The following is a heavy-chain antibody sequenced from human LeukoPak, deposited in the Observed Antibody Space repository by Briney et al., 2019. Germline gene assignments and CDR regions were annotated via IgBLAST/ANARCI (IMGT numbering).Heavy chain of an antibody. CDR2: IIPILGIA. J-gene: IGHJ4*02. V-gene: IGHV1-69*02. D-gene: IGHD3-3*01. Sequence: SVKVSCKASGGTFSSYTISWVRQAPGQGLEWMGRIIPILGIANYAQKFQGRVTITADKSTSTAYMELSSLRSEDTAVYYCARGAYYDFWSGYSAPDYYFDYWGQGTLVTVSP. CDR1: GGTFSSYT. CDR3: ARGAYYDFWSGYSAPDYYFDY.